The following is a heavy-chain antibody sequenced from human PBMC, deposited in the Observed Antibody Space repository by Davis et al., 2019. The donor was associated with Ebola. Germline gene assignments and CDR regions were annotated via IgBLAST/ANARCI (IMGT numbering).Heavy chain of an antibody. V-gene: IGHV4-61*08. CDR3: ARGGIAVAGPDY. J-gene: IGHJ4*02. Sequence: SETLSLTCTVSGGSISSGDYYWSWIRQPPGKGLEWIGEINHSGSTNYNPSLKSRVTISVDTSKNQFSLKLSSVTAADTAVYYCARGGIAVAGPDYWGQGTLVTVSS. CDR1: GGSISSGDYY. CDR2: INHSGST. D-gene: IGHD6-19*01.